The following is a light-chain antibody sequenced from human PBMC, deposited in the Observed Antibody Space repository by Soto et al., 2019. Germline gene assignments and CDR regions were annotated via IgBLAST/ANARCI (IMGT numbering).Light chain of an antibody. CDR2: DAS. V-gene: IGKV1-5*01. CDR1: QSISSW. CDR3: QQYNSYMYT. J-gene: IGKJ2*01. Sequence: AQSPGILSLSPGERATLSCRASQSISSWLAWYQQKPGKAPKLLIYDASSLESGVPSRFSGSGSGTEFTLTISSLQPDDFATYYCQQYNSYMYTFGQGTK.